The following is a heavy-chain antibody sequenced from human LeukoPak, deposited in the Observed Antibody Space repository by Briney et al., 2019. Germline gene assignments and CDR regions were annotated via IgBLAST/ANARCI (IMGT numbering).Heavy chain of an antibody. D-gene: IGHD2-21*02. CDR2: ISGSGGST. CDR3: AKAFLSIVVVTAYDH. V-gene: IGHV3-23*01. CDR1: GFTFSSYA. Sequence: GGSLRLSCAASGFTFSSYAMSWVRQAPGKGLEWVSAISGSGGSTYYADSVKGRFTISRDNSKNTLYLQMNSLRAEDTAVYYCAKAFLSIVVVTAYDHWGQGTLVTVSS. J-gene: IGHJ5*02.